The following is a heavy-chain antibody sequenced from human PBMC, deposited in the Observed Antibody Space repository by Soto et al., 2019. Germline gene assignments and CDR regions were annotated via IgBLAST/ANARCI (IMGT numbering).Heavy chain of an antibody. CDR1: GFTFSSYA. D-gene: IGHD3-3*01. CDR2: ISGSGGST. V-gene: IGHV3-23*01. CDR3: AKAPSRYYDFWSGSSCYFDY. J-gene: IGHJ4*02. Sequence: PGGSLRLSCAASGFTFSSYAMSWVRQAPGKGLEWVSAISGSGGSTYYADSVKGRFTISRDNSKNTLYPQMNSLRAEDTAVYYCAKAPSRYYDFWSGSSCYFDYWGQGTLVTVSS.